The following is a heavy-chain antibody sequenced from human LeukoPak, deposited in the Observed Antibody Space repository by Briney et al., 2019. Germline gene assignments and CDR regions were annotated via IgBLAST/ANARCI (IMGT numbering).Heavy chain of an antibody. V-gene: IGHV4-38-2*02. CDR1: GYSISSGYY. Sequence: SGTLSLTCTVSGYSISSGYYWGWIRQPPGKGLEWIGYIYYSGSTNYNPSLKSRVTISVDTSKNQFSLKLSSVTAADTAVYYCARGVVPFAFDIWGQGTMVTVSS. CDR3: ARGVVPFAFDI. CDR2: IYYSGST. J-gene: IGHJ3*02. D-gene: IGHD2-15*01.